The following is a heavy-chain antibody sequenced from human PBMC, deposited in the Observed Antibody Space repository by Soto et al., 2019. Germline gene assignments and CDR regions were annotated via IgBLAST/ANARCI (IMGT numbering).Heavy chain of an antibody. D-gene: IGHD2-2*01. V-gene: IGHV4-59*01. CDR2: VYYSGST. CDR1: GGSISSYY. J-gene: IGHJ4*02. Sequence: SETLSLTCTVSGGSISSYYWSWIRQPPGKGLEWIGYVYYSGSTNYNPSLKSRVTISVDTSKNQFSLKLSSVTAADTAVYYCARAFGSTMPSLFWGQGTLVTSPQ. CDR3: ARAFGSTMPSLF.